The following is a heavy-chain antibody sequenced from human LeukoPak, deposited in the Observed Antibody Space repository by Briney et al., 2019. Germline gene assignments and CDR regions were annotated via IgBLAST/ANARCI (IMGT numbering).Heavy chain of an antibody. Sequence: SETLSLTCTVSGGSISSGNYYWAWLRQPPGKGLEWIATINYSGSTYFNPSLKSRVTISVDTSKNQFSLKLTSVTAADTAVFYCARYLSRGLYFDYWGQGTLVTVSS. CDR3: ARYLSRGLYFDY. CDR1: GGSISSGNYY. J-gene: IGHJ4*02. V-gene: IGHV4-39*01. CDR2: INYSGST.